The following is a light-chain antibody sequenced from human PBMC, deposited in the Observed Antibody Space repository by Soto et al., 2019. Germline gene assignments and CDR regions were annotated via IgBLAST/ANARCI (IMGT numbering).Light chain of an antibody. CDR2: DAS. Sequence: DIQMTQSPSSLSASVGDRVTITCRASQSVSNYLHWYQQKPGKAPNLLIYDASSLQSGVPSRFSGSGSGTDFTLTISSLQHEDFATDYCQQSYYNPTFGQGTKVEIK. V-gene: IGKV1-39*01. CDR1: QSVSNY. J-gene: IGKJ1*01. CDR3: QQSYYNPT.